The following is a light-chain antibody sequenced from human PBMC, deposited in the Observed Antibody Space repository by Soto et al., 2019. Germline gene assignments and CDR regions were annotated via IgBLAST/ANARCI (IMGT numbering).Light chain of an antibody. CDR1: QSVSSSF. CDR2: GAS. Sequence: EIVMTQSPVTLSVSPGERATLSCRASQSVSSSFLAWYQQKPGQAPRLLIYGASSRATGIPARFSGSGSGTDFTLTIGRLEPEDFAVYYCQQYDRPPWTFGQGTKVDIK. J-gene: IGKJ1*01. V-gene: IGKV3-20*01. CDR3: QQYDRPPWT.